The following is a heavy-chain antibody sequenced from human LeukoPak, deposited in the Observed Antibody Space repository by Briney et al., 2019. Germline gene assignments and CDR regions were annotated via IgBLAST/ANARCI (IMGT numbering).Heavy chain of an antibody. CDR1: VFTFSSYA. Sequence: GGSLRLSCAASVFTFSSYAMSWVRQAPGKGLEWVSTISAYAGSTYYADSVKGRFTISRDNSKNTLYLQMNSRRAEDTAVYYCAKGRLVVTALDYWVQGTLVTVSS. CDR2: ISAYAGST. V-gene: IGHV3-23*01. CDR3: AKGRLVVTALDY. J-gene: IGHJ4*02. D-gene: IGHD2-21*02.